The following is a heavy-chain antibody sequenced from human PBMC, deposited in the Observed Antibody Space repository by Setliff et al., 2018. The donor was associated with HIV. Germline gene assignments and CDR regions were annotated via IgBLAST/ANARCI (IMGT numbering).Heavy chain of an antibody. D-gene: IGHD5-12*01. J-gene: IGHJ6*03. CDR3: ARGATLLPGYSDRWEYFYMDV. CDR2: INHSGST. CDR1: GGSFSGYY. Sequence: SETLFLTCAVYGGSFSGYYWSWIRQPPGKGLEWIGEINHSGSTHYNPPLKSRATISVDTSKNQFSLRLNSVTAADTAVYYCARGATLLPGYSDRWEYFYMDVWGKGTTVTVSS. V-gene: IGHV4-34*01.